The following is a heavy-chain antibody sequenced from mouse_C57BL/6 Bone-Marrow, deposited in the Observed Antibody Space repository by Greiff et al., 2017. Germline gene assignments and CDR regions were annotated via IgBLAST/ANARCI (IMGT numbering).Heavy chain of an antibody. CDR3: ASLGWLLPY. CDR2: ISYDGSN. Sequence: EVQLQQSGPGLVKPSQSLSLTCSVTGYSITSGYYWNWIRQFPGNKLEWMGYISYDGSNNYNPSLKNRISITRDTSKNQFFLKLNSVTTEDTATYYCASLGWLLPYWGQGTTRTVSS. CDR1: GYSITSGYY. V-gene: IGHV3-6*01. D-gene: IGHD2-3*01. J-gene: IGHJ2*01.